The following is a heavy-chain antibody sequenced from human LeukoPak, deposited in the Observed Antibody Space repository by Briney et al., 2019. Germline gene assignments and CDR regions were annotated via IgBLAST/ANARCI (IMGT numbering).Heavy chain of an antibody. CDR1: GFTFSSYT. CDR3: ANDLGWIQLNLG. V-gene: IGHV3-21*04. Sequence: GGSLRLSCAASGFTFSSYTMNWVRQAPGKGLEWVSSISSSSSYIYYADSVKGRFTISRDNSKNTLYLQMNSLRVEDTAVYYCANDLGWIQLNLGRGQGTLVTVSS. D-gene: IGHD5-18*01. CDR2: ISSSSSYI. J-gene: IGHJ4*02.